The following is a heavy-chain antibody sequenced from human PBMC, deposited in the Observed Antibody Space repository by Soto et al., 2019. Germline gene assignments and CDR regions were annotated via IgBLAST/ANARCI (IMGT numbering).Heavy chain of an antibody. Sequence: ASVKVSCKASGYTFTGCYMHWVRQAPGQGLEWMGWINPNSGGTNYAQKFQGWVTMTRDTSISTAYMELSRLRSEDTAVYYCARGPHSSSFLDYWGQGTLVTVSS. D-gene: IGHD6-6*01. V-gene: IGHV1-2*04. CDR2: INPNSGGT. J-gene: IGHJ4*02. CDR3: ARGPHSSSFLDY. CDR1: GYTFTGCY.